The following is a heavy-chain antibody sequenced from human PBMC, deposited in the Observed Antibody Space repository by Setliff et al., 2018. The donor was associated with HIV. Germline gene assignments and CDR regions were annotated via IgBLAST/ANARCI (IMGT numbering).Heavy chain of an antibody. CDR1: GYSISSGYY. D-gene: IGHD6-19*01. CDR3: ARRRSSGWYHYFDY. V-gene: IGHV4-38-2*02. CDR2: IYHSGST. J-gene: IGHJ4*02. Sequence: LSLTCTVSGYSISSGYYWDWIRQPPGKGLEWIGSIYHSGSTYYNPSLKSRVTISVDTSKNQFSLKLSSVTAADTAVYYCARRRSSGWYHYFDYWGQGTLVTVSS.